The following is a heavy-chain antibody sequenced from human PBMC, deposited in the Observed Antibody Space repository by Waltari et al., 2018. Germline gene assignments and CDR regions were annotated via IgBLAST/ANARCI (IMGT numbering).Heavy chain of an antibody. D-gene: IGHD5-12*01. CDR3: ARGAWLQLRAFDI. Sequence: QVQLVESGGGVVQPGRSLRLSCAASGFTFSSYAMHWVRQAPGKGLEWGAVISYDGSNKYYADSVKCRFTISRDNSKNTLYLQMNSLRAEDTAVYYCARGAWLQLRAFDIWGQGTMVTVSS. J-gene: IGHJ3*02. CDR1: GFTFSSYA. V-gene: IGHV3-30*01. CDR2: ISYDGSNK.